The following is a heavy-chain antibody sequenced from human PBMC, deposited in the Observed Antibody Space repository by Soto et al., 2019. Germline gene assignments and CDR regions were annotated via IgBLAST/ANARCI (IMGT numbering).Heavy chain of an antibody. CDR3: ARDLAVAGKGDY. Sequence: RASVKVSCKGAGYTFTSYDINWVRQATGQGLEWMGWMNPNSGNTGYAQKFQGRVTMTRNTSISTAYMELSSLRSEDTAVYYCARDLAVAGKGDYWGQGTLVTVS. D-gene: IGHD6-19*01. J-gene: IGHJ4*02. CDR1: GYTFTSYD. V-gene: IGHV1-8*01. CDR2: MNPNSGNT.